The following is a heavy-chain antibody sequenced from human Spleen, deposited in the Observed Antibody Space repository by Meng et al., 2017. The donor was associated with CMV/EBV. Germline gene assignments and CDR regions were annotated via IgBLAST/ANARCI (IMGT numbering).Heavy chain of an antibody. Sequence: GESLKISCAASGFTLSSYSMNWVRQAPGKGLEWVSYISRSSSTILYADSVKGRFTVSRDNAKNSLYLQMNSLAAEDTAVYFCARDNGPARGYFDYWGQGTLVTVSS. CDR2: ISRSSSTI. CDR1: GFTLSSYS. D-gene: IGHD2-2*01. CDR3: ARDNGPARGYFDY. J-gene: IGHJ4*02. V-gene: IGHV3-48*04.